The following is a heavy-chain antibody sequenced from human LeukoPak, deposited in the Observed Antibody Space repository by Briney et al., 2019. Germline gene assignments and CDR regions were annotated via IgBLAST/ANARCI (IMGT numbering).Heavy chain of an antibody. D-gene: IGHD6-19*01. CDR1: GFTFSSYA. J-gene: IGHJ4*02. Sequence: GGSLRLSCAASGFTFSSYAMDWVRQAPGKGLEWVAFISNDGTDKYYADSVKGRFTISRDNSKNTLYLQMNSLRAEDTAVYYCGRDQGGSIGWYGDYWGQGTLVTVSS. V-gene: IGHV3-30*04. CDR2: ISNDGTDK. CDR3: GRDQGGSIGWYGDY.